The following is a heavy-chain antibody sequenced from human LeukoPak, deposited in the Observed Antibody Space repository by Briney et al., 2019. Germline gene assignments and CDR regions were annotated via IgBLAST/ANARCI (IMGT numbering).Heavy chain of an antibody. V-gene: IGHV3-15*01. J-gene: IGHJ4*02. CDR3: TTYYYDSSGHPYFDY. CDR2: IKSKPDGGTT. CDR1: GFTFSSYA. D-gene: IGHD3-22*01. Sequence: PGGSLRLSCAASGFTFSSYAMSWVRQAPGKGLEWVGRIKSKPDGGTTDYAAPVKGRFTISRDDLNNMLYLQMNGLTTEDTAVYYCTTYYYDSSGHPYFDYWGQGTLVTVSS.